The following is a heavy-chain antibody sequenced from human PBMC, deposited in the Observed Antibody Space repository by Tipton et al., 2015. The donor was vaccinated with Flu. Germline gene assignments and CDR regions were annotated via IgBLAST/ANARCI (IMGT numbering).Heavy chain of an antibody. CDR2: IYYSGST. CDR3: ARALQNYFDY. J-gene: IGHJ4*02. Sequence: TLSLTCTVSGGSISSGGYCWSWIRQHPGEGLEWIGYIYYSGSTYYNPSLKSRVTISIDTSKNQFSLKLSSVTAADTAVYYCARALQNYFDYWGQGTLVTVSS. CDR1: GGSISSGGYC. V-gene: IGHV4-31*03.